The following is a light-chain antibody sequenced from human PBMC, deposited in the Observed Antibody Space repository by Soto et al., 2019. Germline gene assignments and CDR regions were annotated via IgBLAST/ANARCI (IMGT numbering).Light chain of an antibody. Sequence: VLTQSPGTLSLSPGERATLACGASQSITNNYLAWYQQKPGQAPRLLIYGESSRATGIPDRFSGSGSGTDLALTISRLEPEDFAVYYCQKYGSSPRTCGQGTKVDIK. V-gene: IGKV3-20*01. CDR1: QSITNNY. CDR3: QKYGSSPRT. J-gene: IGKJ1*01. CDR2: GES.